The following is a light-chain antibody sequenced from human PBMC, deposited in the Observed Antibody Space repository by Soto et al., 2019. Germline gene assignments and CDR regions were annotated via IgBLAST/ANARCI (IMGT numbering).Light chain of an antibody. CDR1: QSLLHSNDYNY. CDR2: LGS. J-gene: IGKJ5*01. Sequence: DIVMTQSPLSLPVTPGEPASISCRSSQSLLHSNDYNYLDWYLQKPGQSPQLLIYLGSNRATGVPGRFIGGGSGPDVALKISRVEAEDVLFYYCLQALQTPPLPFRQGPRLEIK. CDR3: LQALQTPPLP. V-gene: IGKV2-28*01.